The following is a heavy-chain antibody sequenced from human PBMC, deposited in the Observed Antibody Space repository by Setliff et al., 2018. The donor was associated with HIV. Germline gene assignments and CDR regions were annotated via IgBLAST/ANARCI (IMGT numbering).Heavy chain of an antibody. D-gene: IGHD2-2*01. Sequence: TSATLSLTCTVSDDSISSNYWSWIRQSAGKELEWVGRIYTGGRTNYNPSLKGRVTMSVDTSKNQFSLNLSSVTAADTAVYYCARDRMPMASWVPDKWGQGTLVTVSS. J-gene: IGHJ4*02. CDR3: ARDRMPMASWVPDK. CDR1: DDSISSNY. CDR2: IYTGGRT. V-gene: IGHV4-4*07.